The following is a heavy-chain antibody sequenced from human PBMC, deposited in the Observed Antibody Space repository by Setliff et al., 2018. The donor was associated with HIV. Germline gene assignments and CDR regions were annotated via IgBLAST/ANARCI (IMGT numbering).Heavy chain of an antibody. J-gene: IGHJ4*02. CDR3: ATRGGIEGREVDY. D-gene: IGHD2-15*01. CDR1: GGSISSHY. V-gene: IGHV4-59*11. CDR2: IYYSGST. Sequence: ASETLSLTCTVSGGSISSHYWSWIRQPPGKGLEWIGYIYYSGSTNYNPSLKSRVTISVDTSKNQFSLKLSSVTAADTAVYYCATRGGIEGREVDYWGQGTLVTVSS.